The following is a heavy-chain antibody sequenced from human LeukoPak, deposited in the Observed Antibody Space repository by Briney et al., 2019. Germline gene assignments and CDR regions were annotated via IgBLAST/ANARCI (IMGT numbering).Heavy chain of an antibody. CDR3: ARRNNPRKVVPEFDY. Sequence: ASVKVSCKASGYTFTSYAMNWVRQAPGQGLEWMGWINTNTGNPTYAQGFTGRFVFSLDTSVSTAYLQISSLKAEDTAVYYCARRNNPRKVVPEFDYWGQGTLVTVSS. J-gene: IGHJ4*02. CDR2: INTNTGNP. V-gene: IGHV7-4-1*02. CDR1: GYTFTSYA. D-gene: IGHD1/OR15-1a*01.